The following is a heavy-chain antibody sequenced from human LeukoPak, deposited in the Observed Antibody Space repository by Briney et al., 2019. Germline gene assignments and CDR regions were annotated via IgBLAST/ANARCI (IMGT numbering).Heavy chain of an antibody. V-gene: IGHV1-69*05. CDR1: GGTFSSYA. Sequence: SVKVSCKASGGTFSSYAISWVRQAPGQGLEWMGGIIPIFGTANYAQKFQGRVTITTDESTSTAYMELRSLRSDDTAVYYCARDLGSLKMGGTGDWGQGTLVTVSS. D-gene: IGHD1-14*01. J-gene: IGHJ4*02. CDR3: ARDLGSLKMGGTGD. CDR2: IIPIFGTA.